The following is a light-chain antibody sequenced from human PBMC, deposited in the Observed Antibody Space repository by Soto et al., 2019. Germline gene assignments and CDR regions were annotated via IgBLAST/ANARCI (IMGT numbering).Light chain of an antibody. Sequence: QSVLTQPPSASGTPGQRVTISCSGSSSNIGSNTVNWYQQLPGTAPKLLIYSNNQRPSGVPDRFSGSKSGTSASLAISGLQSEDEADYYCAAWDDSLNGPHYVFGIGTKVTVL. CDR2: SNN. CDR1: SSNIGSNT. V-gene: IGLV1-44*01. CDR3: AAWDDSLNGPHYV. J-gene: IGLJ1*01.